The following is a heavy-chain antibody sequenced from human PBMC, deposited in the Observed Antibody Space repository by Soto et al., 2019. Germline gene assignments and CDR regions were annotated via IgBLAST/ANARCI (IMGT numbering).Heavy chain of an antibody. CDR1: GFTFSSYS. CDR3: AKKVNSGSGSQYFDY. Sequence: LRLSCAASGFTFSSYSMSWVRQAPGKGLEWVSGFRGSGDDGTTYYADSVKGRFTISRDNSKNMLFLQMNSLRAEDTAICYCAKKVNSGSGSQYFDYWGQGTLVTVSS. CDR2: FRGSGDDGTT. J-gene: IGHJ4*02. D-gene: IGHD3-10*01. V-gene: IGHV3-23*01.